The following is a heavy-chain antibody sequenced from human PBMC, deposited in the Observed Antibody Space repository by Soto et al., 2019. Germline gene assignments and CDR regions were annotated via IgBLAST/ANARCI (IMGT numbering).Heavy chain of an antibody. D-gene: IGHD4-17*01. J-gene: IGHJ4*02. CDR1: EFTFANAW. CDR3: TSLYYGH. CDR2: IKSKADGGTT. V-gene: IGHV3-15*01. Sequence: PGGSLRLSCAASEFTFANAWIGWVRQAPGKGLEWVGRIKSKADGGTTDYAAPVKGRFTISRDESQNTLYLQMNSLKTEDTAVYYCTSLYYGHWGQGTLVTVSS.